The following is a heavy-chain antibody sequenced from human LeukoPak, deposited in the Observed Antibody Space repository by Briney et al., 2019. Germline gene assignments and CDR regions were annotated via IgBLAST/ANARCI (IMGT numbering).Heavy chain of an antibody. CDR1: RGTFSSYA. CDR3: ARGRGGGYSYGSIYYYYMDV. J-gene: IGHJ6*03. CDR2: MNPNSGNT. V-gene: IGHV1-8*02. Sequence: ASVKVSCKASRGTFSSYAISWVRQATGQGLEWMGWMNPNSGNTGYAQKFQGRVTMTRNTSISTAYMELSSLRSEDTAVYYCARGRGGGYSYGSIYYYYMDVWGKGTTVTVSS. D-gene: IGHD5-18*01.